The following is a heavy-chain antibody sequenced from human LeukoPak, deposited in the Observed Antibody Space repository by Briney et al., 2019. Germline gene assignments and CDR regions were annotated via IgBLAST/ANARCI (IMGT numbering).Heavy chain of an antibody. V-gene: IGHV1-2*06. CDR1: GYTFTGYY. CDR2: INPNSGGT. D-gene: IGHD4-17*01. CDR3: AREDGDYGINWFDP. J-gene: IGHJ5*02. Sequence: ASVKVSCKASGYTFTGYYMHWVRQAPGQGLEWMGRINPNSGGTNYAQKFQGRVAITRDTSISTAYMELSRLRSDDTAVYYCAREDGDYGINWFDPWGQGTLVTVSS.